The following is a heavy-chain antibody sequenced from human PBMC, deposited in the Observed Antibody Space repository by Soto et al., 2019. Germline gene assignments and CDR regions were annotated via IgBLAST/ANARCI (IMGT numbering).Heavy chain of an antibody. D-gene: IGHD5-12*01. CDR2: IKSKTDGGTT. Sequence: SVSNAWMNWVRQAPGKGREWVGRIKSKTDGGTTDYAAPVKGRFTISRDDSKNTLYLQMNSLKTEDTAVYYCTTDRVATRPGYYYYGMDVWGQGTTVTVSS. CDR3: TTDRVATRPGYYYYGMDV. V-gene: IGHV3-15*07. J-gene: IGHJ6*02. CDR1: SVSNAW.